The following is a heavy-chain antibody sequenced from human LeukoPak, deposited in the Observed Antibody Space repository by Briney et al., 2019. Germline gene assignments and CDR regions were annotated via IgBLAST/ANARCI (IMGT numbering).Heavy chain of an antibody. V-gene: IGHV1-69*04. J-gene: IGHJ4*02. CDR3: ARCISGSYYFDY. D-gene: IGHD1-26*01. Sequence: SVKVSCKASGGTFSSYAISWVRQAPGQGLEWMGRIIPIFGIANYAQKFQGRVTITADKSTSTAYMELSSLRSEDTAVYYCARCISGSYYFDYWGQGALVTVSS. CDR1: GGTFSSYA. CDR2: IIPIFGIA.